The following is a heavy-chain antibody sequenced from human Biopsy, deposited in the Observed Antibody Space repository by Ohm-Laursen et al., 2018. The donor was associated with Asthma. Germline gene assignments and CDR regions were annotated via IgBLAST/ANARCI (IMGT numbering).Heavy chain of an antibody. Sequence: SETLSLTCAVYGGSFSAYYWSWIRQPPGKGLEWIAEINHSGNTNYNPSLKSRVTMSVDTSKNQLFLNLSSVTAADTAVYYCARAASRTVFWSGYSHNWFDPWGQGTLVTVSS. J-gene: IGHJ5*02. V-gene: IGHV4-34*01. D-gene: IGHD3-3*01. CDR3: ARAASRTVFWSGYSHNWFDP. CDR2: INHSGNT. CDR1: GGSFSAYY.